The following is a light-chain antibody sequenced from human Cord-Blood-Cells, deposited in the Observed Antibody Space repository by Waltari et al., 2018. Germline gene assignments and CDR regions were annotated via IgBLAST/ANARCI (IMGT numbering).Light chain of an antibody. J-gene: IGLJ2*01. CDR3: QSYDSSLSGSV. V-gene: IGLV1-40*01. CDR2: GHS. Sequence: QSVLTQPPSVSGAPGQRVTISCTGSSSNIGAGYDVHWYQQLPGTAPKLLIYGHSNRPSGVPDLFSGSRSGTSAALAITGLQAEDEADYYCQSYDSSLSGSVFGGGTKLTVL. CDR1: SSNIGAGYD.